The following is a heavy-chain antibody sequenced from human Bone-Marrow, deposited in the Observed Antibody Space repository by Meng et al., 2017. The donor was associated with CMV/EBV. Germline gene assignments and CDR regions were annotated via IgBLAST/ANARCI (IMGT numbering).Heavy chain of an antibody. CDR3: ARVGTHYDSHGYHYPFDY. J-gene: IGHJ4*02. CDR2: ISYSGST. V-gene: IGHV4-30-4*01. D-gene: IGHD3-22*01. Sequence: ISSGDYYWSWIRQPPGKGLEWIGYISYSGSTYHNPSLKSRLTISVDTSKNQFSLKVSSVTAADTAVYYCARVGTHYDSHGYHYPFDYWGQGTLVTVSS. CDR1: ISSGDYY.